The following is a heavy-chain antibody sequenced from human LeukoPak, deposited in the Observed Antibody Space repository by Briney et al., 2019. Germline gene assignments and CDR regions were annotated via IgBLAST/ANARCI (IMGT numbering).Heavy chain of an antibody. D-gene: IGHD2-15*01. V-gene: IGHV3-48*04. J-gene: IGHJ4*02. CDR1: GFTFSSYA. CDR3: TRYKFCSGGTCYSADY. Sequence: GALRLSCAASGFTFSSYAMSWVRQAPGKGLEWVSYISSSSTVIYYADSVKGRFTISRDNAKNSLYLQMNSLRAEDTAVYYCTRYKFCSGGTCYSADYWGQGTLVTVSS. CDR2: ISSSSTVI.